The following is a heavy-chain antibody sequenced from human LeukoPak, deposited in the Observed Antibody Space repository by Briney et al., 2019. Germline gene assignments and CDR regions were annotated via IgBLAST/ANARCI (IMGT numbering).Heavy chain of an antibody. CDR2: ISGSGAST. J-gene: IGHJ3*02. V-gene: IGHV3-23*01. CDR1: GFTLSTNA. Sequence: GGSLRLSGLTSGFTLSTNAMSWVRQAPGKGLEWISGISGSGASTYYADSVKGRLTISRDDSRNTLYLQMNSLRGDDTAVYYCARETPYYYDSSDAFDIWGQGTMVTVSS. CDR3: ARETPYYYDSSDAFDI. D-gene: IGHD3-22*01.